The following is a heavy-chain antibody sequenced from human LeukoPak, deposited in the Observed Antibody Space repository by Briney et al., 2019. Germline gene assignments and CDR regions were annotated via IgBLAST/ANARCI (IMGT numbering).Heavy chain of an antibody. V-gene: IGHV4-30-4*01. CDR1: GGSISSDDYY. D-gene: IGHD5-18*01. Sequence: PSETLSLTCNVSGGSISSDDYYWSWIRQPPGKGLEWIGYIYYSGSTHYNPSLESRITISADTSQNQFSLKLSSVTAADTAVYYCAKAQVTNIYGPGYWGQGTLVTVSS. J-gene: IGHJ4*02. CDR3: AKAQVTNIYGPGY. CDR2: IYYSGST.